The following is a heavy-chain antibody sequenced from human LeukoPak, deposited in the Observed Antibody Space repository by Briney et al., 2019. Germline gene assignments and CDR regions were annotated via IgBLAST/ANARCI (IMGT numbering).Heavy chain of an antibody. D-gene: IGHD3-10*01. J-gene: IGHJ5*02. CDR2: IWYDGSNK. CDR1: GFTFSSYG. Sequence: GRSLRLSCAASGFTFSSYGMHWVRQAPGKGLEWVAVIWYDGSNKYYADSVKGRFTISRDNSKNTLYLQMNSLRAEDTAVYYCARGGLLWFGESTYNWFDPWGQGTLVTVSS. V-gene: IGHV3-33*08. CDR3: ARGGLLWFGESTYNWFDP.